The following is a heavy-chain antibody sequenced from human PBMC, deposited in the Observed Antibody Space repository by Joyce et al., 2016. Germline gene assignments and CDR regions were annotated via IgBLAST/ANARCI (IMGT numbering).Heavy chain of an antibody. J-gene: IGHJ2*01. CDR3: ARRPYNVHTPLGSDWYFDL. CDR2: VHLHGIT. D-gene: IGHD5-18*01. Sequence: QVQLQESGPGLVKPSETLSLTCGVSGLPFDLHSFWGWIRQPPGKGLEWIGNVHLHGITHYSPSLKMRVTISMDTSKNQFSLNLNSLTAADTAVYFCARRPYNVHTPLGSDWYFDLWGRGTLVTVSS. CDR1: GLPFDLHSF. V-gene: IGHV4-38-2*01.